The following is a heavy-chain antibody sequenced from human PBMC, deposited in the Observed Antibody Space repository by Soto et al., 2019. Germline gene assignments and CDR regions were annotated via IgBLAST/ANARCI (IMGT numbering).Heavy chain of an antibody. CDR3: ARYNSYAIDY. V-gene: IGHV4-59*01. CDR2: IHYSGTT. J-gene: IGHJ4*02. D-gene: IGHD2-8*01. Sequence: SLTCTVSGTSISSYYWSWIRQPPGKGLGWIANIHYSGTTNYNPSLASRVTLSVDTSKNQFSLKMTSVTAADRAMYFCARYNSYAIDYWGRGTLVTVSS. CDR1: GTSISSYY.